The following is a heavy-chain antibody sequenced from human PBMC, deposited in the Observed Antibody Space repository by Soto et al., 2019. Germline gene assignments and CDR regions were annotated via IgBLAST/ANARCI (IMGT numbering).Heavy chain of an antibody. Sequence: QVQLQESGPGLVKPSQTLSLTCSVSGGSISSGDYYWNLIRQPPGKGLEWIGYIYYSGNTYYKPSLRSRVTISLDRSENQFSLKLSFVTAADTAVYYCARDRYYGSGTYYNFYYGMDVWGQGTTVTVSS. D-gene: IGHD3-10*01. J-gene: IGHJ6*02. CDR3: ARDRYYGSGTYYNFYYGMDV. CDR2: IYYSGNT. V-gene: IGHV4-30-4*01. CDR1: GGSISSGDYY.